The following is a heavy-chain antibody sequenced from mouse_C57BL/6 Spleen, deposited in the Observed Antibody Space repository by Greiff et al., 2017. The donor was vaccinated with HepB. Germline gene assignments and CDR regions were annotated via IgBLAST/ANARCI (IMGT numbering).Heavy chain of an antibody. CDR1: GFSLTSYG. CDR3: AKSGWDRYAMDY. Sequence: VKLQESGPGLVQPSQSLSITCTVSGFSLTSYGVHWVRQSPGKGLEWLGVIWRGGSTDYNAAFMSRLSITKDNSKSQVFFKMNSLQADDTAIYYCAKSGWDRYAMDYWGQGTSVTVSS. D-gene: IGHD4-1*01. J-gene: IGHJ4*01. V-gene: IGHV2-5*01. CDR2: IWRGGST.